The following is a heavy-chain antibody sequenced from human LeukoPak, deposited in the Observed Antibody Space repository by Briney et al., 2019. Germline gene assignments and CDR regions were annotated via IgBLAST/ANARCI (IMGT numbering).Heavy chain of an antibody. J-gene: IGHJ4*02. CDR3: ARTFGIAVAY. Sequence: PSETLSLTCTVSGGSISSSIYYWGWIRQPPGKGLEWIGSIYYSGSTYYNPSLKSRVTISVDTSKNQFSLKLSSVTAADTAVYYCARTFGIAVAYWGQGTLVTVSS. D-gene: IGHD6-19*01. CDR1: GGSISSSIYY. V-gene: IGHV4-39*07. CDR2: IYYSGST.